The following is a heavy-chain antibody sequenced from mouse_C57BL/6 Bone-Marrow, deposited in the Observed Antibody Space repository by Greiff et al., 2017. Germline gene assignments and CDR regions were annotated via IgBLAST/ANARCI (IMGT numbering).Heavy chain of an antibody. CDR3: ARDYYGSSSHWYLDV. CDR1: GYTFTSYW. D-gene: IGHD1-1*01. CDR2: IHPNSGST. J-gene: IGHJ1*03. Sequence: QVQLKQPGAELVKPGASVKLSCKASGYTFTSYWMHWVKQRPGKGLEWIGMIHPNSGSTTYNEKFKSKAKLTVDKSSSTAYLQLSSLTSEDSAVYYCARDYYGSSSHWYLDVWGTGTTVTVSS. V-gene: IGHV1-64*01.